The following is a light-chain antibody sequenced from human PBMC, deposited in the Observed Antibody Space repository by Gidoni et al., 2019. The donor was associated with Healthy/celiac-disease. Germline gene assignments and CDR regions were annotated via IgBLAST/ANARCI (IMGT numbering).Light chain of an antibody. CDR3: QQSYSTRFT. Sequence: PSSLSASVGDRVTITCRASQSISSYLNWYQQKPGKAPKLLIYAASSLQSGVPSRFSGSGSGTDFTLTISSLQPEDFATYYCQQSYSTRFTFGPGTKVDIK. CDR1: QSISSY. J-gene: IGKJ3*01. CDR2: AAS. V-gene: IGKV1-39*01.